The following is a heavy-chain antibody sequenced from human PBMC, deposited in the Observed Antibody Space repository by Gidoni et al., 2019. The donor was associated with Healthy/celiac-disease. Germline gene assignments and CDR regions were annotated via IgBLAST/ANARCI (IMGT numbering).Heavy chain of an antibody. CDR2: IGYDGSNK. J-gene: IGHJ4*02. V-gene: IGHV3-33*08. D-gene: IGHD3-22*01. Sequence: VESGGGVVQPGRSLRLSCAASGCTFSSYGMHWVRPAPGKGLEWVAVIGYDGSNKYYADSVKGRFTISRDNSKNTLYLQMTSLRAEDTAVYYCAREYYDSSLDYWGQGTLVTVSS. CDR1: GCTFSSYG. CDR3: AREYYDSSLDY.